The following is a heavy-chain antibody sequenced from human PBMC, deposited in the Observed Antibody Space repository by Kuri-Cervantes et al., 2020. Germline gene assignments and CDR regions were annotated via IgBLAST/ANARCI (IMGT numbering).Heavy chain of an antibody. CDR2: IIPIFGTA. D-gene: IGHD6-19*01. V-gene: IGHV1-69*05. Sequence: SVKVSCKASGGTFSSYGISWVRQAPGQGLEWMGGIIPIFGTANYAQKFQGRVTMTRNTSISTAYMELSSLRSEDTAVYYCATQHSSGWYSFPKNWFDPWGQGTLVTVSS. J-gene: IGHJ5*02. CDR3: ATQHSSGWYSFPKNWFDP. CDR1: GGTFSSYG.